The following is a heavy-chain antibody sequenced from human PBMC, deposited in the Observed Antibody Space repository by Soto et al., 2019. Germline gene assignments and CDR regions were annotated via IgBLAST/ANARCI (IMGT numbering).Heavy chain of an antibody. D-gene: IGHD6-13*01. CDR1: GFTFSSYD. CDR3: ARDGYSSSWYSYYYGMDV. Sequence: PGGSMRLSCAASGFTFSSYDMHWVRQATGKGLEWVSAIGTAGDTYYPGSVKGRFTISRENAKNSLYLQMNSLRAEDTAVYYCARDGYSSSWYSYYYGMDVWGQGTTVTVSS. V-gene: IGHV3-13*01. J-gene: IGHJ6*02. CDR2: IGTAGDT.